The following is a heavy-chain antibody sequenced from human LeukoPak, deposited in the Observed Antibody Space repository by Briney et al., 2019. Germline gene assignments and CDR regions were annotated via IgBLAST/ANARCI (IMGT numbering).Heavy chain of an antibody. CDR2: INHSGST. J-gene: IGHJ4*02. CDR1: GGSFSGYY. Sequence: SETLSLTCAVYGGSFSGYYWSWIRQPPGKGLEWIGEINHSGSTNYNPSLKSRVTISVDTSKNQFSLKLSSVTAADTAVYYCARGRQNVLRYFDWLSAGPSFDYWGQGTLVTVSS. CDR3: ARGRQNVLRYFDWLSAGPSFDY. D-gene: IGHD3-9*01. V-gene: IGHV4-34*01.